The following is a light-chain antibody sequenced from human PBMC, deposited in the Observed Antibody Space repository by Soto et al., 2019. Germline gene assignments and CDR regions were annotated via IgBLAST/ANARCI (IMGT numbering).Light chain of an antibody. V-gene: IGKV3-11*01. Sequence: EVVLKQSPVTLSLSPGEGATLSCRASQSFRGLLAWYQQKPGQAPRLLIYDAYNRATGIPPRFSGSGSGTDFTLTISSLEPEDSAVYYCQQRHMWPITFGQGTLLEIK. J-gene: IGKJ5*01. CDR1: QSFRGL. CDR3: QQRHMWPIT. CDR2: DAY.